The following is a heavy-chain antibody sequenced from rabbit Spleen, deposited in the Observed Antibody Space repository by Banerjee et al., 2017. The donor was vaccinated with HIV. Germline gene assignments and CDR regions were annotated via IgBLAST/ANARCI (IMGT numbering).Heavy chain of an antibody. CDR3: ARDSGSSFSSYGMDL. Sequence: QSLEESGGDLVKPGASLTLTCTASGVSISSNYYMCWVRQAPGKGLELIACIDSGSSGFTYFASWAKGRFTISKTSSTTVTLQMTSLTAADTATYFCARDSGSSFSSYGMDLWGPGTLVTVS. J-gene: IGHJ6*01. CDR1: GVSISSNYY. D-gene: IGHD8-1*01. V-gene: IGHV1S40*01. CDR2: IDSGSSGFT.